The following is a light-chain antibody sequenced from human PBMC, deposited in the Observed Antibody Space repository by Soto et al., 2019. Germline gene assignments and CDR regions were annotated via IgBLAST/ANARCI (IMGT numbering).Light chain of an antibody. CDR3: SSYTSSSTLV. V-gene: IGLV2-14*01. CDR2: EVS. CDR1: SSDVGGYKF. J-gene: IGLJ2*01. Sequence: QSALTQPASVSGSPGQSITISCTGTSSDVGGYKFVSWYQHHPGKAPKLIIYEVSNRPSGVSNRFSGSKSGNTASLTISGLQAEDEADYYCSSYTSSSTLVFGGGTKL.